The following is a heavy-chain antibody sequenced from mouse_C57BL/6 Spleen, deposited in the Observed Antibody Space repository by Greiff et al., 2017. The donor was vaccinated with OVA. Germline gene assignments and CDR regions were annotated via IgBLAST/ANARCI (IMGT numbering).Heavy chain of an antibody. CDR1: GYSITSGYY. V-gene: IGHV3-6*01. CDR3: ARDGNSNRYAMDY. D-gene: IGHD2-5*01. CDR2: IRYDGSN. J-gene: IGHJ4*01. Sequence: VQLQQSGPGLVKPSQSLSLTCSVTGYSITSGYYWNWIRQPPGNKLEWMGYIRYDGSNNYNPSLKNRISITRDTSKNQFFLKLNSGTTEDTATYDCARDGNSNRYAMDYWGQGTSVTVSS.